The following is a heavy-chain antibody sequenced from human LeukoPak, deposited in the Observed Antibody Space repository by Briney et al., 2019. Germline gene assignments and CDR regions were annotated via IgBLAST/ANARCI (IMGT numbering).Heavy chain of an antibody. CDR1: GFTFSSYW. Sequence: GGSLRLSCAASGFTFSSYWMHWVRQAPGKGLVWVSHINSDGSSTNYADSVKGRFTISRDNAKNTLYLQMNSLRAEDTAVYYCARTGIAARPTVWFDPWGQGTLVTVSS. D-gene: IGHD6-6*01. J-gene: IGHJ5*02. V-gene: IGHV3-74*01. CDR2: INSDGSST. CDR3: ARTGIAARPTVWFDP.